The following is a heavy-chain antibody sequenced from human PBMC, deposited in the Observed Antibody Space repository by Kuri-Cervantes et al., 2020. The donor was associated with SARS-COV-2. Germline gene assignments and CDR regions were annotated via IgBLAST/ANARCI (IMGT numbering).Heavy chain of an antibody. D-gene: IGHD6-13*01. CDR1: GFSLSTSGMC. V-gene: IGHV2-70*11. CDR3: ARNRQGIADDY. CDR2: IDWDDDK. J-gene: IGHJ4*02. Sequence: SGPTLVKPTQTLTLTCTFSGFSLSTSGMCVSWIRQPPGKALEWLARIDWDDDKYYSTSLETRLTISKDTSKNQVVLTMTNMDPVDTATYYCARNRQGIADDYWGQGTLVTVSS.